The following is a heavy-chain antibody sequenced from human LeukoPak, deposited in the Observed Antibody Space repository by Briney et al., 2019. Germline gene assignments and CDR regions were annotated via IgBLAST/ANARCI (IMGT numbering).Heavy chain of an antibody. Sequence: ASVKVSCKASGYTFTSYGISWVRQAPGQGLEWMGWISTYSGDTNSTRSLQGRVTMTTDTSTSTAYMELRTLTSDDTAVYYCARVAYGANFFDSWGRGSPVTVSS. J-gene: IGHJ4*02. CDR3: ARVAYGANFFDS. D-gene: IGHD4/OR15-4a*01. CDR2: ISTYSGDT. V-gene: IGHV1-18*01. CDR1: GYTFTSYG.